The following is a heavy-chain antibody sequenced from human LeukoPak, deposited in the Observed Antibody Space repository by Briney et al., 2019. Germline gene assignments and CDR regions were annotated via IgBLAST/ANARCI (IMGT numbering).Heavy chain of an antibody. CDR1: GYSFTSYW. Sequence: GESLKISCKGSGYSFTSYWIGWVRQMPGKGLEWMGIIYPGDSDTRYSPSFQGQVTISADKSISTAYLQWSSLKASDTATYYCARAWGGAIVDGSGSYSLMGDYAFDIWGQGTMVTVSS. CDR2: IYPGDSDT. J-gene: IGHJ3*02. D-gene: IGHD3-10*01. V-gene: IGHV5-51*01. CDR3: ARAWGGAIVDGSGSYSLMGDYAFDI.